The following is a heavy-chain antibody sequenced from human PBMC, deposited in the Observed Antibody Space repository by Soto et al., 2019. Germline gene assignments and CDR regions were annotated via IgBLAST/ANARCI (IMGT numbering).Heavy chain of an antibody. V-gene: IGHV3-7*03. Sequence: PGGSLRLSCAASGFTFRGYWMSWVRQAPGKGLEWVANIKRDGSEIYYADSVKGRFTISRDNAKDSLYLQMNSLKAEDTAVYYCARAPYCTGGSCSSRVPDYWGQGTLVTVSS. CDR1: GFTFRGYW. CDR2: IKRDGSEI. D-gene: IGHD2-15*01. CDR3: ARAPYCTGGSCSSRVPDY. J-gene: IGHJ4*02.